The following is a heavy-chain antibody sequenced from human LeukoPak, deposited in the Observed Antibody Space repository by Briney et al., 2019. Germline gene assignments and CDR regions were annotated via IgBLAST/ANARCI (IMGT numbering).Heavy chain of an antibody. CDR1: GINVSSNA. CDR2: ISGGGNT. CDR3: ANQVGGIFAFDI. Sequence: PGGSLRLSCAASGINVSSNAISRVRQAPGKGLDWVSSISGGGNTYYSDSVRGRFTVSRDNSKSTVYLQMNSLRAEDTAVYYCANQVGGIFAFDIWGQGTMVTVSS. V-gene: IGHV3-23*01. D-gene: IGHD2/OR15-2a*01. J-gene: IGHJ3*02.